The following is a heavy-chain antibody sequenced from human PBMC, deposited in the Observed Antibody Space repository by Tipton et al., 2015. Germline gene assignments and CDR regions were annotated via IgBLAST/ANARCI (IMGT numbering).Heavy chain of an antibody. CDR2: VFYSGRT. V-gene: IGHV4-59*11. CDR3: ARGWFDREGFDF. CDR1: GGPMTTHY. Sequence: TLSLTCTVSGGPMTTHYWSWIRQSPGKGLEWLGLVFYSGRTEYNPSLKSRATISVDKSKNQFSLKLSHVTAADTAVYYCARGWFDREGFDFWGQGTMVTVSS. D-gene: IGHD3-10*01. J-gene: IGHJ3*01.